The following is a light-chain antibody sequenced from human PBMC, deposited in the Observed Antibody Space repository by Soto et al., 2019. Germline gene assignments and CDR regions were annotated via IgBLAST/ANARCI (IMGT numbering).Light chain of an antibody. CDR2: GAS. J-gene: IGKJ5*01. Sequence: EIVLTQSPGTLSLSPGERATLSCGASQSVSSSYLAWYQQKPGQAPRLLIYGASSTATGIPDRFSGSGSGTDFTLTISRLEPEDFAVYYCQQYRSSPPITFGQGTRLEIK. CDR3: QQYRSSPPIT. CDR1: QSVSSSY. V-gene: IGKV3-20*01.